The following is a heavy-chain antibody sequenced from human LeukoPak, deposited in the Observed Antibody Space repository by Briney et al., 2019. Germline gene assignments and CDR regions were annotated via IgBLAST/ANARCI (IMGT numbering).Heavy chain of an antibody. CDR2: ISGSGGST. CDR3: ARGTNYYDSSGSFDY. CDR1: GFTFSSYA. Sequence: GGSLRLSCAASGFTFSSYAMSWVRQAPGKGLEWVSAISGSGGSTYYADSVKGRFTISRDNSKNTLYLQMNSLRAEDTAVYYCARGTNYYDSSGSFDYWGQGTLVTVSS. V-gene: IGHV3-23*01. D-gene: IGHD3-22*01. J-gene: IGHJ4*02.